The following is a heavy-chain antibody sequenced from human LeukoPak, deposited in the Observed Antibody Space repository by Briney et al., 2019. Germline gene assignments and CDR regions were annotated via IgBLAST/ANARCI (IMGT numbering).Heavy chain of an antibody. CDR3: ARARYSYTGIIDY. Sequence: PGGSLRVSCAASGFTFSDYWMHWVRQAPGKGLVWVSRINTDGSSTTYADSVKGRFTISRDNAKNTLYLQMNSLRAEDTAVYYCARARYSYTGIIDYWGQGTLVTVSS. D-gene: IGHD5-18*01. CDR1: GFTFSDYW. J-gene: IGHJ4*02. V-gene: IGHV3-74*01. CDR2: INTDGSST.